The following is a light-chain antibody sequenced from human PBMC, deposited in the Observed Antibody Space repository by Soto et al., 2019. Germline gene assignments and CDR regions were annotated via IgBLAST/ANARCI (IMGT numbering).Light chain of an antibody. J-gene: IGKJ1*01. CDR1: QTISSDY. CDR3: QQYVGWT. V-gene: IGKV3-20*01. Sequence: EIVLTQSPGTLSVSPGERATLSCRASQTISSDYLAWYQQKPSQAPSLLIYGTSSRATGIPDRFSGSGSGTDFTLTISRLEPEDSAIYYCQQYVGWTFGQGTKVEIK. CDR2: GTS.